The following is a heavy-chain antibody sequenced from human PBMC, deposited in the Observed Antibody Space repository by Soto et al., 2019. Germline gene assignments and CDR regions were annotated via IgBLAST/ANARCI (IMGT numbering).Heavy chain of an antibody. D-gene: IGHD3-3*01. CDR1: GYTFTTFA. J-gene: IGHJ4*02. Sequence: ASVKVSCKASGYTFTTFAMHWVRQAPGQRPEWLGWINAGSGYTKYSQNFQDRVTISSDTSASTAYMELSSLRSGDTAIYYCARDRVSLAMFGVPVGVFKNWGQGTLVTVSS. V-gene: IGHV1-3*01. CDR3: ARDRVSLAMFGVPVGVFKN. CDR2: INAGSGYT.